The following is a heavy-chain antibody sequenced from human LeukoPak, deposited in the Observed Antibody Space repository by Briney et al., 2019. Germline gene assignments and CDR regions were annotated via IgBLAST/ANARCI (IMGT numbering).Heavy chain of an antibody. CDR2: INPNSGGT. V-gene: IGHV1-2*02. Sequence: GASVKVSCKASGYTFTGYYMHWVRQAPGQGLEWMGWINPNSGGTSYAQKFQGRVTMTRDTSISTAYMELSRLRSDDTAVYYCARVAYVQLDYYYYGMDVWGQGTTVTVSS. J-gene: IGHJ6*02. D-gene: IGHD6-13*01. CDR3: ARVAYVQLDYYYYGMDV. CDR1: GYTFTGYY.